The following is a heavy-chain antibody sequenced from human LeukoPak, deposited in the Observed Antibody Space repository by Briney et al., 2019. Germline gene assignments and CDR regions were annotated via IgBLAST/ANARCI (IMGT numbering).Heavy chain of an antibody. D-gene: IGHD3-22*01. CDR2: ISAYNGNT. V-gene: IGHV1-18*01. Sequence: ASVKVSCKASGYTFTSYGISWVRQAPGQGLEWMGWISAYNGNTNYAQKLQGRVTMTTDTSTSTAYMELRSLRSDDTAVYYCARDPHYYDSRGSLGFWGQGTLVTVSS. CDR1: GYTFTSYG. CDR3: ARDPHYYDSRGSLGF. J-gene: IGHJ4*02.